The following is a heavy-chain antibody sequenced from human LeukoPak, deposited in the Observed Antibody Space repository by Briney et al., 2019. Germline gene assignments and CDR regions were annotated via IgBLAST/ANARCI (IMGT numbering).Heavy chain of an antibody. V-gene: IGHV3-21*05. CDR3: ARRTTGIAFFDY. D-gene: IGHD1-1*01. J-gene: IGHJ4*02. Sequence: GGSLRLSCAASGFTVSSNYMSWVRQAPGKGLEWISYISAGSDYIFYADSVKGRFTISRDNAKNSLYLQMNSLRAEDAAVYYCARRTTGIAFFDYWGQGTLVTVSS. CDR1: GFTVSSNY. CDR2: ISAGSDYI.